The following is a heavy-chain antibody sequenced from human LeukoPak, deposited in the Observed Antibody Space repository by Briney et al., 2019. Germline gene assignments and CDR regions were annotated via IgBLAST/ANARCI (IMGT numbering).Heavy chain of an antibody. CDR1: GFNFGTYS. CDR3: AKDRSIVGATAFDY. Sequence: PGRSLRLSCAASGFNFGTYSMHWARRAPGKGLEWVAVIWYDGSNEDYVDSVKGRFTISRDNSKNTLYLQMNSLRAEDTAVYYCAKDRSIVGATAFDYWGQGTLVTVSS. J-gene: IGHJ4*02. D-gene: IGHD1-26*01. V-gene: IGHV3-33*06. CDR2: IWYDGSNE.